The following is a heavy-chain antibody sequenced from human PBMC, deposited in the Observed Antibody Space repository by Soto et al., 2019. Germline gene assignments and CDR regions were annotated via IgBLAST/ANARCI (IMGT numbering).Heavy chain of an antibody. CDR1: GFTFDDYA. V-gene: IGHV3-9*01. CDR3: AKVGPRIAVAGEFDY. J-gene: IGHJ4*02. Sequence: EVQLVESGGGLVQPGRSLRLSCAASGFTFDDYAMHWVRQAPGKGLEWVSGISWNSGSIGYADSVKGRFTISRDNAKNSLYLQMNSLRAEDTALYYRAKVGPRIAVAGEFDYWGQGTLVTVSS. CDR2: ISWNSGSI. D-gene: IGHD6-19*01.